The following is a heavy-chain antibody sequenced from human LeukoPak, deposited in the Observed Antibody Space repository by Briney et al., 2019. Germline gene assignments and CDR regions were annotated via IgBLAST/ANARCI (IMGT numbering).Heavy chain of an antibody. CDR2: ISISSRYI. V-gene: IGHV3-21*01. Sequence: GGPLSLSCSASGFTFSSYSMKWVRQAPGKGLEGVSSISISSRYIYYADSVKDRFTISRDNAKNSLYLQMNSLRAEDTAVYYCAAGGVIPQDYYYGMDVWGKGTTVTVSS. CDR3: AAGGVIPQDYYYGMDV. J-gene: IGHJ6*04. D-gene: IGHD3-16*02. CDR1: GFTFSSYS.